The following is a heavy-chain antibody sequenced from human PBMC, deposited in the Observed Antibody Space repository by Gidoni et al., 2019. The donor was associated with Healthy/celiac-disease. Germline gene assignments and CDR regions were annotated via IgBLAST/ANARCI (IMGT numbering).Heavy chain of an antibody. CDR1: GYSFTSYW. CDR2: TYPGDSDT. CDR3: ARVPIMVRGVITVWFDP. V-gene: IGHV5-51*01. Sequence: EVQLVQSGAEVKKPGESLKISCKGSGYSFTSYWIGWVRQMPGKGLEWMGITYPGDSDTRYSPSFQGQVTISADKSISTAYLQWSSLKASDTAMYYCARVPIMVRGVITVWFDPWGQGTLVTVSS. J-gene: IGHJ5*02. D-gene: IGHD3-10*01.